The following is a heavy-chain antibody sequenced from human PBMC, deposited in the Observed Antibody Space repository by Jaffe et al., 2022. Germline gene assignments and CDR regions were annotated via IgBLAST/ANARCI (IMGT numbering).Heavy chain of an antibody. CDR2: ISGSGGST. Sequence: EVQLLESGGGLVQPGGSLRLSCAASGFTFSSYAMSWVRQAPGKGLEWVSAISGSGGSTYYADSVKGRFTISRDNSKNTLYLQMNSLRAEDTAVYYCAKRRIAARPHYYYYMDVWGKGTTVTVSS. CDR3: AKRRIAARPHYYYYMDV. V-gene: IGHV3-23*01. D-gene: IGHD6-6*01. CDR1: GFTFSSYA. J-gene: IGHJ6*03.